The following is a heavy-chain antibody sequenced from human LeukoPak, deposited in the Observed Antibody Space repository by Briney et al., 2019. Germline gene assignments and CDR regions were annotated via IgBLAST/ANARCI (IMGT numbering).Heavy chain of an antibody. V-gene: IGHV1-8*03. CDR3: ARVQRFLEWLPPPPDYYYYMDV. D-gene: IGHD3-3*01. J-gene: IGHJ6*03. Sequence: ASVKVSCKASGYTFTSYDINWVRQATGQGLEWMGWMNPNSGNTGYAQKFQGRVTITRNTSISTAYMELSSLRSEDTAVYYCARVQRFLEWLPPPPDYYYYMDVWGKGTTVTVSS. CDR2: MNPNSGNT. CDR1: GYTFTSYD.